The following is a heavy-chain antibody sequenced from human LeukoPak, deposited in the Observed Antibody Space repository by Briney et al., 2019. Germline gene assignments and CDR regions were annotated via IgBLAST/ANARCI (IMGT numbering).Heavy chain of an antibody. CDR3: ARPYGSGSYYND. V-gene: IGHV1-8*01. CDR2: MNPNSGNT. CDR1: GYTFTSYD. Sequence: ASVKVSCKASGYTFTSYDINWVRQATGQGLEWMGWMNPNSGNTGYAQKFQGRVTMTRNTSISTGYMELSSLRSEDTAVYYCARPYGSGSYYNDWGQGTLVTVSS. J-gene: IGHJ4*02. D-gene: IGHD3-10*01.